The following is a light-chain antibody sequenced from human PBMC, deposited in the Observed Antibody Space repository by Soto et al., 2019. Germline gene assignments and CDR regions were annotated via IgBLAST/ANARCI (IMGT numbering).Light chain of an antibody. V-gene: IGKV3-11*01. CDR2: DAS. J-gene: IGKJ5*01. Sequence: EVVMRQSLATLSVSPGERATLSCRASQSVSSNVAWHQQRPGQAPRLIYYDASNGATGIPARFSGSGSGTDFTLTISSLEPEDFAVYYCQQRSNWPPITFGQGTRLEI. CDR3: QQRSNWPPIT. CDR1: QSVSSN.